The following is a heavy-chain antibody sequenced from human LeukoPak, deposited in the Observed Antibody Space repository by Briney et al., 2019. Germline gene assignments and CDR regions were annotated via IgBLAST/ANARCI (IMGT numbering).Heavy chain of an antibody. Sequence: SETLSLTCAAYGGTFSGYYWTWIRQPPGKGLEWIGEINHSGNTNYNPSLKTRLTISVDKYKNQFSLNLSSVTAAHTAVYYCARGLLDSYWGQGTLVTVSS. CDR1: GGTFSGYY. D-gene: IGHD3-16*01. CDR3: ARGLLDSY. CDR2: INHSGNT. V-gene: IGHV4-34*01. J-gene: IGHJ4*02.